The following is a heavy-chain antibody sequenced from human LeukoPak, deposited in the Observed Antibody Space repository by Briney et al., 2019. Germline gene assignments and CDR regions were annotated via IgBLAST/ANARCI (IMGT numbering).Heavy chain of an antibody. CDR3: ASLIRVVRGADMTNFDY. V-gene: IGHV1-2*02. CDR1: GYTFTDYY. Sequence: GASVTVSCKASGYTFTDYYMHWVRQAPGQGLEWMGWINLNSGGTNYEQKFQGRVTMTRDTSISTAYMKLSRLISDNTAVYYCASLIRVVRGADMTNFDYWGQGTLVTVSS. CDR2: INLNSGGT. J-gene: IGHJ4*02. D-gene: IGHD3-10*01.